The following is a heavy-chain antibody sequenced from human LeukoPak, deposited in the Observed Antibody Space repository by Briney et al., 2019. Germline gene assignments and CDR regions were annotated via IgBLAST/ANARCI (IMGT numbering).Heavy chain of an antibody. J-gene: IGHJ4*02. CDR1: GFTFSSYA. D-gene: IGHD3-16*01. Sequence: PGGSLRLSCAASGFTFSSYAMSWVRQAPGKGLEWVSAISGSGGSTYYADSVKGRFTISRDNSKNTLYLQMNSLRAEDTAVYYCARDNLGGYGDSSFEDWGQGTLVTVSS. V-gene: IGHV3-23*01. CDR2: ISGSGGST. CDR3: ARDNLGGYGDSSFED.